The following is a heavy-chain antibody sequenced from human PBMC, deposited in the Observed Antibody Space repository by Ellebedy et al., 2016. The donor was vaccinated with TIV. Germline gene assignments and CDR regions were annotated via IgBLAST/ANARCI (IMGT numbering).Heavy chain of an antibody. Sequence: GGSLRLSXVASGFTFSSYWMSWVRQAPGKGLEWVANINQDGSKKYSVDSVKGRFTIARDNAKNSLYLQMNSLRAEDTAVYYCARAIGGDEAYWGQGTLVTVSS. CDR3: ARAIGGDEAY. CDR1: GFTFSSYW. CDR2: INQDGSKK. D-gene: IGHD4-17*01. J-gene: IGHJ4*02. V-gene: IGHV3-7*01.